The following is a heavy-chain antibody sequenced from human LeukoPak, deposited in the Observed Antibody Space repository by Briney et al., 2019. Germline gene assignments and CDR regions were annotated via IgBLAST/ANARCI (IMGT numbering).Heavy chain of an antibody. V-gene: IGHV3-21*01. CDR1: GFPFSTYT. CDR3: ARAQENSFDI. CDR2: ISSASGYI. Sequence: PGGSLRLSCAASGFPFSTYTINWVRQAPGKGLEWVSSISSASGYISYGDSVKGRFTISRDNAKNSLYLQMNSLRAEDTAVYYCARAQENSFDIWGQGTMVTVSS. J-gene: IGHJ3*02.